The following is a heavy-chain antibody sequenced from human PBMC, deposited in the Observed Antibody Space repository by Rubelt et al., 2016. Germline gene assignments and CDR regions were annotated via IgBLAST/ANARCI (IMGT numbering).Heavy chain of an antibody. V-gene: IGHV4-39*07. CDR1: GGSISSSSYY. CDR3: ARGLWFGAYYYYYGMDV. Sequence: QLQLQESGPGLVKPSETLSLTCTVSGGSISSSSYYWGWIRQPPGKGLEWIGSIYYSGSTYYNPSLKSRGTISVDTSKNQFSRKLSSVTAADTAVYYWARGLWFGAYYYYYGMDVWGQGTTVTVSS. D-gene: IGHD3-10*01. CDR2: IYYSGST. J-gene: IGHJ6*02.